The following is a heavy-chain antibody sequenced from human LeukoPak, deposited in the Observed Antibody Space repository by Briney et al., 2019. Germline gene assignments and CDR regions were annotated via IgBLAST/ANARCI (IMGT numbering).Heavy chain of an antibody. CDR1: GGTFSSYA. CDR3: AANWGSSGYFDY. J-gene: IGHJ4*02. V-gene: IGHV1-69*13. Sequence: ASVKVSCKASGGTFSSYAISWVRQAPGQGLEWMGGIIPIFGTANYAQKFQGRVTFTADESTSTAYMELSSLRSEDTAVYYCAANWGSSGYFDYWGQGTLVTVSS. D-gene: IGHD7-27*01. CDR2: IIPIFGTA.